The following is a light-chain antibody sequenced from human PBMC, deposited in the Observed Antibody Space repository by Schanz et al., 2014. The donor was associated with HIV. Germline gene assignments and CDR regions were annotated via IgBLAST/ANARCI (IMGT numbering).Light chain of an antibody. V-gene: IGLV2-23*02. Sequence: QSALTQPASVSGSPGQSITISCTGTSSDVGSYNLVSWYQQHPGKAPKLMIYEVSERPSGVSNRFSGSKSGNTASLTISGLQAEDEADYYCCSYTSSGTYVFGTGTKVTVL. CDR2: EVS. CDR1: SSDVGSYNL. J-gene: IGLJ1*01. CDR3: CSYTSSGTYV.